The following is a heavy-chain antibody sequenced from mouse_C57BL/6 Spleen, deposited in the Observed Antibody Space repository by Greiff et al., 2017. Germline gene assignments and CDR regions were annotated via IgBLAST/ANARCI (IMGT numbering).Heavy chain of an antibody. Sequence: VQLQQSVAELVRPGASVKLSCTASGFNIKNTYMHWVKQRPEQGLEWIGRIDPANGNTKYAPKFQGKATITADPSSNTAYLQLSSLPSEDAAIYYCASARIYYGYDDAMDYWGQGTSVTVSS. D-gene: IGHD2-2*01. CDR3: ASARIYYGYDDAMDY. V-gene: IGHV14-3*01. CDR2: IDPANGNT. CDR1: GFNIKNTY. J-gene: IGHJ4*01.